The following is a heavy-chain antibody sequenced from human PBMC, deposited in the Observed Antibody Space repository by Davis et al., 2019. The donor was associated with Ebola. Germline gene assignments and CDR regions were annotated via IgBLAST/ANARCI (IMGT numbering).Heavy chain of an antibody. Sequence: LRLSCTVSGGSISSGDYYWSWIRQPPGKGLEWIGYTYYSGSTNYNPSLKSRVTISVDTSKNQFSLKLSSVTAADTAVYYCARHGGMAPYFDYWGQGTLVTVSS. CDR1: GGSISSGDYY. CDR2: TYYSGST. V-gene: IGHV4-30-4*01. CDR3: ARHGGMAPYFDY. D-gene: IGHD5-24*01. J-gene: IGHJ4*02.